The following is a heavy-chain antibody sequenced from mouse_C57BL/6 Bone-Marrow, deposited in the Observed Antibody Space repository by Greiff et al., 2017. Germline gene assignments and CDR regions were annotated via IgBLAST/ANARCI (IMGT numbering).Heavy chain of an antibody. CDR1: GYTFTDYE. J-gene: IGHJ4*01. V-gene: IGHV1-15*01. Sequence: VQLQESGAELVRPGASVTLSCKASGYTFTDYEMHWVKQTPVHGLEWIGAIDPETGGTAYNQKFKGKAILTADKSSSTAYMELRSLTSEDSAVYYCKRGYYGSSGYDMDYWGQGTSVTVSS. CDR3: KRGYYGSSGYDMDY. CDR2: IDPETGGT. D-gene: IGHD1-1*01.